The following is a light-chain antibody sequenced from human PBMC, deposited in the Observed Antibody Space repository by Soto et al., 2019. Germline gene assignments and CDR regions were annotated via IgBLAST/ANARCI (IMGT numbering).Light chain of an antibody. Sequence: EIVLTQSPATPSLSPGERVTLSCRASQSVGSYLAWYQQKVGQAPRLLIYDASNRATGVPARFSGSGSRTEFSLTISSLEPEHFRVYYCQQGTNWRLTFGQGTKVDSK. V-gene: IGKV3-11*01. CDR2: DAS. CDR1: QSVGSY. J-gene: IGKJ1*01. CDR3: QQGTNWRLT.